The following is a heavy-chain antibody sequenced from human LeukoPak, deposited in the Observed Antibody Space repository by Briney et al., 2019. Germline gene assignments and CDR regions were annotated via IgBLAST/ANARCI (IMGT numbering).Heavy chain of an antibody. CDR2: ISWNSGSI. CDR1: GFTFDDYA. CDR3: AKALSYSITAATDY. Sequence: GRSLRLSCAASGFTFDDYAMHWVRQAPGKGLEWVSGISWNSGSIGYADSVKGRFTISGDNAKNSLYLQMNSLRAEDTASYYCAKALSYSITAATDYWGQGTLVTVSS. J-gene: IGHJ4*02. D-gene: IGHD6-25*01. V-gene: IGHV3-9*01.